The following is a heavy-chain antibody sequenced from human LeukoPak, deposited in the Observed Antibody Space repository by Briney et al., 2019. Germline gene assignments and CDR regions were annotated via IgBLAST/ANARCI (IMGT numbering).Heavy chain of an antibody. Sequence: GGSLRLSCAASGFTFSSYSMNWVRQAPGKGLEWVSSISSSSSYIYYADSVKGRFTISRDNAKNSLYLQMNSLRAEDTAVYYCASGVRYYDSSGQGGDAFDIWGQGTMVTVSS. CDR3: ASGVRYYDSSGQGGDAFDI. V-gene: IGHV3-21*01. J-gene: IGHJ3*02. CDR2: ISSSSSYI. D-gene: IGHD3-22*01. CDR1: GFTFSSYS.